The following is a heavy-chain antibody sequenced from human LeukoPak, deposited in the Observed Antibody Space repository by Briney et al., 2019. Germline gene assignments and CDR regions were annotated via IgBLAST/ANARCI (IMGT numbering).Heavy chain of an antibody. J-gene: IGHJ5*02. CDR3: ARRMTVSATNWFDP. V-gene: IGHV4-59*01. Sequence: SETLSLTCTVSGASISSSFWTWIRQSPGKGLEWLAYIYYTRSTNLNPSLKSRLTISVDTSKNQFSLRLSSVTAADTAIYYCARRMTVSATNWFDPWGQGTLVTVSS. D-gene: IGHD5/OR15-5a*01. CDR1: GASISSSF. CDR2: IYYTRST.